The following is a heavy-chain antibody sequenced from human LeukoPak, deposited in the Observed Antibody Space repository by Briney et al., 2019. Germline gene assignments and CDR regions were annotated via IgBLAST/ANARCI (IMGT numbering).Heavy chain of an antibody. V-gene: IGHV4-59*08. D-gene: IGHD5-24*01. CDR1: GGSISSYY. J-gene: IGHJ4*02. Sequence: PSETLSLTCTVSGGSISSYYWSWIRQPPGKGLEWIGYIYYSGSTNYNPSLKSRVTISVDTSKNQFSLKLSSVTAADTAVYYCARLSRDGYNWGPSDYWGQGTLVTVSS. CDR2: IYYSGST. CDR3: ARLSRDGYNWGPSDY.